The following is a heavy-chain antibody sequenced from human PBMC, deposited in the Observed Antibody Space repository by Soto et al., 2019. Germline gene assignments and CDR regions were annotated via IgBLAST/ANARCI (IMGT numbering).Heavy chain of an antibody. CDR3: ARTDITGTDAFDI. CDR2: IIPIFGTA. J-gene: IGHJ3*02. CDR1: GGTFSSYA. Sequence: GASVKVSCKASGGTFSSYAISWVRQAPGQGLEWMGGIIPIFGTANYAQKFQGRVTMTTDTSTSTAYMELRSLRSDDTAVYYCARTDITGTDAFDIWGQGTMVTVSS. D-gene: IGHD1-20*01. V-gene: IGHV1-69*05.